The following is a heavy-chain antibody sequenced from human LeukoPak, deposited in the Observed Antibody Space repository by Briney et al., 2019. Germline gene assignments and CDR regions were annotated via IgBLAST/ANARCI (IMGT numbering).Heavy chain of an antibody. CDR1: GDSISSSYYY. Sequence: SETLPLTCIVSGDSISSSYYYWGWIRQPPGKGLEWIGSIYYSGSSYYNPSLKSRVTISVDTSKNEFSLKLSSVTAVDTAVYYCARQGGHCSGGSCYSHYYYYMDVWGKGTTVTISS. V-gene: IGHV4-39*01. CDR2: IYYSGSS. J-gene: IGHJ6*03. D-gene: IGHD2-15*01. CDR3: ARQGGHCSGGSCYSHYYYYMDV.